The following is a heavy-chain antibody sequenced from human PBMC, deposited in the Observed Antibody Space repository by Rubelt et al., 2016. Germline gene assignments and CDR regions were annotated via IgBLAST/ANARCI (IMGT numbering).Heavy chain of an antibody. CDR2: INRNTGDP. CDR3: ARGHYGA. V-gene: IGHV7-4-1*02. Sequence: QVQLVQSGSELKKPGASVKISCKASGYTLTTLAMTWVRQAPGQGLEWMGWINRNTGDPTYAKGFTGRFVFSLDTSVNTAYLQISSLQPEDTAVYFCARGHYGAWGQGTLVTVSS. CDR1: GYTLTTLA. D-gene: IGHD4/OR15-4a*01. J-gene: IGHJ5*02.